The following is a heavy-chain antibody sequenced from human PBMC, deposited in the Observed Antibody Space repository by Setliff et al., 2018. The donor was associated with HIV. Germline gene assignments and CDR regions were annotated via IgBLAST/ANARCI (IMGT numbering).Heavy chain of an antibody. V-gene: IGHV3-7*03. CDR3: VRDGSAAGRYYSYMDV. CDR2: IKQDESEE. J-gene: IGHJ6*03. Sequence: HPGGSLRLSCAASGFTFSSHWMSWVRQAPGKGLEWVANIKQDESEEWYADSVKGRFTISRDNAKNSLYLQINNLRRDDTAMYYCVRDGSAAGRYYSYMDVWGKGTTVTVSS. D-gene: IGHD6-13*01. CDR1: GFTFSSHW.